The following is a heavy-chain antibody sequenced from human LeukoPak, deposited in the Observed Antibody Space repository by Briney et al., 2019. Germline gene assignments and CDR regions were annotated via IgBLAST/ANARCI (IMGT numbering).Heavy chain of an antibody. J-gene: IGHJ5*02. CDR3: ARHVAMSTVGDWFDP. CDR2: TYYSGST. CDR1: GGSISGGGLY. Sequence: KSSETLSLTCTVSGGSISGGGLYWSWIRQFPGKGLEWVGYTYYSGSTYYNPSLESRLTIPVDTSKRQFSLKLTSVTAADTAIYYCARHVAMSTVGDWFDPWGQGALVTVSS. V-gene: IGHV4-31*03. D-gene: IGHD5-24*01.